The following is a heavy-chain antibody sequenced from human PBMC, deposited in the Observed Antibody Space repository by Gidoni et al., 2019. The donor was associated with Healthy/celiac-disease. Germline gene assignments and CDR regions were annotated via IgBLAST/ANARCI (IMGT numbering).Heavy chain of an antibody. CDR1: GGTFSSYA. J-gene: IGHJ6*02. V-gene: IGHV1-69*01. D-gene: IGHD4-4*01. CDR3: ARDHDSNPSGDYYYGMDV. Sequence: QVQLVQSGAEVKKPGSSVKVSCKASGGTFSSYAISWVRQAPGQGLEWMGGIIPIFGTANYAQKFQGRVTITADESTSTAYMELSSLRSEDTAVYYCARDHDSNPSGDYYYGMDVWGQGTTVTVSS. CDR2: IIPIFGTA.